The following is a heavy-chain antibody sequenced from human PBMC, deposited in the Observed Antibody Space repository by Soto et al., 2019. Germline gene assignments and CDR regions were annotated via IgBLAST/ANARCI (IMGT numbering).Heavy chain of an antibody. J-gene: IGHJ4*02. CDR3: AKSRVFIGAIVTLLDS. Sequence: GGSLRLSCATSGFTFSSYAMVWVRQAAEKGLEWVASISNNGDTAYYADSVKGRFTISRGNSENTLYLQMNGLRADDTALYFCAKSRVFIGAIVTLLDSWDQGTLVTVSS. CDR2: ISNNGDTA. D-gene: IGHD3-16*02. CDR1: GFTFSSYA. V-gene: IGHV3-23*01.